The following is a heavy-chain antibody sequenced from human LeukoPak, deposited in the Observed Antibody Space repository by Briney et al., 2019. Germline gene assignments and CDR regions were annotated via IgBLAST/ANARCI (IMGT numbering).Heavy chain of an antibody. CDR3: AKGRSSYYFDY. CDR1: GFTFSSYS. V-gene: IGHV3-23*01. CDR2: ISSSGGNT. J-gene: IGHJ4*02. D-gene: IGHD6-6*01. Sequence: GGSLRLSCAASGFTFSSYSMSWVRQAPGKGLEWVSSISSSGGNTYYPDSVKGRFTISRDNSKNTLYLQMNSLRAEDTAVYYCAKGRSSYYFDYWGQGTLVTVSS.